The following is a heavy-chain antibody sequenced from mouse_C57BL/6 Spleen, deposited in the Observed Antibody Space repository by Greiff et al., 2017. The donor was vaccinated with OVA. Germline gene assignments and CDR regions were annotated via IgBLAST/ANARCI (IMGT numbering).Heavy chain of an antibody. CDR1: GYSITSGYY. CDR2: ISYDGSN. Sequence: EVKLMESGPGLVKPSQSLSLTCSVTGYSITSGYYWNWIRQFPGNILEWMGYISYDGSNNYNPTLKNRISITRDTSKNQFFLKLNSVTTEYTATYYCARDGPLLLPFDYWGQGTTLTVSS. CDR3: ARDGPLLLPFDY. J-gene: IGHJ2*01. V-gene: IGHV3-6*01. D-gene: IGHD1-1*01.